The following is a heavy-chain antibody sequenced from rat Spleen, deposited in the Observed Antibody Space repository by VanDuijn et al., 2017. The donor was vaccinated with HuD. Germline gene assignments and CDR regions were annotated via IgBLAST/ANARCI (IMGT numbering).Heavy chain of an antibody. CDR2: ISYDGSST. CDR3: ARGADLFAY. CDR1: GFTFSDYY. J-gene: IGHJ3*01. Sequence: EVQLVESGAGLVQPGRSLKLSCAASGFTFSDYYMAWVRQAPTKGLEWVATISYDGSSTYYRDSVKGRFTISRDNAKSTLYLQMDSLSSEDTATYYCARGADLFAYWGQGTLVTVSS. V-gene: IGHV5-7*01.